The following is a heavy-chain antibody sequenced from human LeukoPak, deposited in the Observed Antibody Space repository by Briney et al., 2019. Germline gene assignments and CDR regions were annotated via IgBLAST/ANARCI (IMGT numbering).Heavy chain of an antibody. CDR2: IIPIFGTA. J-gene: IGHJ6*02. V-gene: IGHV1-69*01. Sequence: SVKVSCKASGGTFSSYAISWVRQAPGQGLEWMGGIIPIFGTANYAQKFQGRVTITADESTSTAYMELSSLRSEDTAVYYCARGGGAVVAAHYYYYYGMDVWGQGTTVTVSS. CDR3: ARGGGAVVAAHYYYYYGMDV. D-gene: IGHD2-15*01. CDR1: GGTFSSYA.